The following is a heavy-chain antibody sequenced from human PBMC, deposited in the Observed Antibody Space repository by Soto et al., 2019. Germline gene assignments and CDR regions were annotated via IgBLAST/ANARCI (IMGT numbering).Heavy chain of an antibody. CDR2: IIPIFGTA. CDR1: GGTFSSYA. V-gene: IGHV1-69*01. J-gene: IGHJ6*02. CDR3: ARGVVGATWDYYYGMDV. D-gene: IGHD1-26*01. Sequence: QVQLVQSGAEVKKPGSSVKVSCTASGGTFSSYAISWVRQAPGQGLEWMGGIIPIFGTANYAQKFQGRVTITADESTSTADMELSSLRSEDTAVYYCARGVVGATWDYYYGMDVWGQGTTVTVSS.